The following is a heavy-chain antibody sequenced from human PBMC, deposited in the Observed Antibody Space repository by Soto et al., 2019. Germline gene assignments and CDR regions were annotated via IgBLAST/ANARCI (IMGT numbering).Heavy chain of an antibody. D-gene: IGHD2-21*02. V-gene: IGHV3-53*01. CDR1: GFTVSSNY. CDR2: IYSGGST. CDR3: ATEMMTAIPDYYYYGMDV. J-gene: IGHJ6*02. Sequence: GGSLRLSCAASGFTVSSNYMSWVRQAPGKGLEWVSVIYSGGSTYYADSVKGRFTISRDNSKNTLYLQMNSLRAEDTAVYYCATEMMTAIPDYYYYGMDVWGQGTPVTVSS.